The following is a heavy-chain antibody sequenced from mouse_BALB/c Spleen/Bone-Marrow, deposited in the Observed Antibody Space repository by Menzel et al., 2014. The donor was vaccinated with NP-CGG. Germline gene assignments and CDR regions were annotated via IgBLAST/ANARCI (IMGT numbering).Heavy chain of an antibody. CDR3: AREATTGYYFDS. V-gene: IGHV1-18*01. CDR2: INPYNGGT. D-gene: IGHD1-1*01. CDR1: GYSFTGYT. J-gene: IGHJ2*01. Sequence: VQLKESGPELVKPGASMKISCKASGYSFTGYTMNWVKQSHGKNLEWIGLINPYNGGTNYNQKFKDKATLTVDKSSSTAYMELLSLTSEDSAVYYCAREATTGYYFDSWGQGTTLTVSS.